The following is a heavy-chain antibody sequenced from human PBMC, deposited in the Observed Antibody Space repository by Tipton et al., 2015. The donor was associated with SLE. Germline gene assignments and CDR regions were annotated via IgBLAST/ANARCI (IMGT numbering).Heavy chain of an antibody. V-gene: IGHV4-34*01. J-gene: IGHJ6*03. Sequence: TLSLTCTVYTGSFSGYYWSWIRQPPGKGLEWIGEINHSGSTNYNPSLKSRVTISVDTSKNQFSLKLSSVTAADTAVYYCARQSVHGASYFYYMDVWGKGTTVTVSS. CDR2: INHSGST. D-gene: IGHD4/OR15-4a*01. CDR3: ARQSVHGASYFYYMDV. CDR1: TGSFSGYY.